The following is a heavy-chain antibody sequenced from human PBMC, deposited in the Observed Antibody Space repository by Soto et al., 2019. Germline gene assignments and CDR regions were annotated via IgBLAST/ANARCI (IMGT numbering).Heavy chain of an antibody. V-gene: IGHV4-39*01. CDR1: GGSISSSSYY. D-gene: IGHD3-22*01. J-gene: IGHJ4*02. CDR2: IYYSGST. CDR3: ARRMGARGDYYDSSGTHVDY. Sequence: SETLSLTCTVSGGSISSSSYYWGWIRQPPGKGLEWIGSIYYSGSTYYNPSLKSRVTISVDTSKNQFSLKLSSVTAADTAVYYCARRMGARGDYYDSSGTHVDYWGQGTLVTVSS.